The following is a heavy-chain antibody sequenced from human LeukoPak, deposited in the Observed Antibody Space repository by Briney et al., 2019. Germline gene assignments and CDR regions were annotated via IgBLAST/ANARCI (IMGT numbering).Heavy chain of an antibody. CDR1: GFTFNTYG. CDR3: ARDRDCSGGSCYYYYYGMDV. Sequence: PGGSLRLSCAASGFTFNTYGMHWVRQAPGKGLEWVAVIWYDGSNKYYADSVKGRFTISRDNSKNTLYLQMNRLRAEDTAVYHCARDRDCSGGSCYYYYYGMDVWGQGTTVTVSS. CDR2: IWYDGSNK. D-gene: IGHD2-15*01. J-gene: IGHJ6*02. V-gene: IGHV3-33*01.